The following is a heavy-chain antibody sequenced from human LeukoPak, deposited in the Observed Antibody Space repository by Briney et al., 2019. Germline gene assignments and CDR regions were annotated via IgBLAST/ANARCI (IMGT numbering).Heavy chain of an antibody. CDR1: GYTFTSNY. Sequence: ASVKVSCKASGYTFTSNYIHWVRQAPGQGLEWMGMIYPRDGSTSCAQRFQGRVTVTRDTSTSTVHMELSGLRSEDTAVYYCARDQEGFDYWGQGTLVTVSS. J-gene: IGHJ4*02. CDR2: IYPRDGST. V-gene: IGHV1-46*01. CDR3: ARDQEGFDY.